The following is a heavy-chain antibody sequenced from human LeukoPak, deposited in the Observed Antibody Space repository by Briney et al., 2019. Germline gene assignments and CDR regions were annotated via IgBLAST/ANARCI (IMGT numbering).Heavy chain of an antibody. CDR2: LSASGGST. V-gene: IGHV3-23*01. Sequence: GGSLRLSCASSGLTSSRYVMGWVRQAPGKGLEWVSTLSASGGSTFYAASVKGRFTVSRDNSKNTLFLQMNTLRAEDTVVYYCATLYGDYNWYFDLWGRGTLVTVSS. CDR3: ATLYGDYNWYFDL. D-gene: IGHD4-17*01. CDR1: GLTSSRYV. J-gene: IGHJ2*01.